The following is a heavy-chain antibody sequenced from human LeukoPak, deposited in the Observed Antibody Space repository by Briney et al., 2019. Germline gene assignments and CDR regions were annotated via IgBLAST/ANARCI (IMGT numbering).Heavy chain of an antibody. CDR3: ARNEDAALWFDP. Sequence: GGSLRLSCAASGFTFSSYAMHWVRQAPGKGLEWVAVISYDGSNKYYADSVKGRFTISRDNSKNTLYLQMNSLRAEDTAVYYCARNEDAALWFDPWGQGTLVTVSS. CDR1: GFTFSSYA. CDR2: ISYDGSNK. D-gene: IGHD1-1*01. V-gene: IGHV3-30-3*01. J-gene: IGHJ5*02.